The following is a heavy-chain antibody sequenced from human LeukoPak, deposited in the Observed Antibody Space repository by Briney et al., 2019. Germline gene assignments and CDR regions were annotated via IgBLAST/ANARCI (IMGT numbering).Heavy chain of an antibody. V-gene: IGHV3-21*04. Sequence: GGSLRLSCAASGLTVSGSYMNWVRQAPGKGLEWVSSISSSSSYIYYADSVKGRFTISRDNAKNSLYLQMNSLRAEDTALYYCARGSSSGWYWDDPLFDYWGQGTLVTVSS. CDR3: ARGSSSGWYWDDPLFDY. J-gene: IGHJ4*02. CDR2: ISSSSSYI. CDR1: GLTVSGSY. D-gene: IGHD6-19*01.